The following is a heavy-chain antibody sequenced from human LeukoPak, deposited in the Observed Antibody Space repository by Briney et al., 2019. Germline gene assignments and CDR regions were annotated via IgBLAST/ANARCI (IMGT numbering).Heavy chain of an antibody. CDR2: MNPNSGNT. D-gene: IGHD3-3*01. Sequence: ASVKVSCKASGYTFTSYDINWVRQAPGQGLEWMGWMNPNSGNTGYVQKFQGRVTMTRNTSISTAYMELSSLRSEDTAVYYCARGGISALRFLEWLLYSYWGQGTLVTVSS. CDR3: ARGGISALRFLEWLLYSY. CDR1: GYTFTSYD. V-gene: IGHV1-8*01. J-gene: IGHJ4*02.